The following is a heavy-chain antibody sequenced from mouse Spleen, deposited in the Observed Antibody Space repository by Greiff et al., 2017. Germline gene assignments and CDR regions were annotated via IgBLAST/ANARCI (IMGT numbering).Heavy chain of an antibody. CDR1: GFTFSSYA. CDR3: ARALTAYWYFDV. CDR2: ISDGGSYT. D-gene: IGHD4-1*01. Sequence: EVMLVESGGGLVKPGGSLKLSCAASGFTFSSYAMSWVRQTPEKRLEWVATISDGGSYTYYPDNVKGRFTISRDNAKNNLDLQMSHLKSEDTAMYYCARALTAYWYFDVWGTGTTVTVSS. J-gene: IGHJ1*03. V-gene: IGHV5-4*03.